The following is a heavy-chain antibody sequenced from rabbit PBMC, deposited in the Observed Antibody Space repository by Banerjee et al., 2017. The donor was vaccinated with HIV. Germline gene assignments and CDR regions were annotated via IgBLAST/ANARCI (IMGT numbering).Heavy chain of an antibody. V-gene: IGHV1S43*01. CDR1: GIDDGRSYW. CDR2: IYTGSDAT. Sequence: QEQLKESGGGLVKPGGSLTLTSKASGIDDGRSYWICLVRQAPGKGLEWIGCIYTGSDATCDPRELHALSTLPSSDRLKTVDLQMTSRSAAYSASFFSKIIPFTISWNQPLWGPGTLVTVS. D-gene: IGHD4-2*01. J-gene: IGHJ4*01. CDR3: KIIPFTISWNQPL.